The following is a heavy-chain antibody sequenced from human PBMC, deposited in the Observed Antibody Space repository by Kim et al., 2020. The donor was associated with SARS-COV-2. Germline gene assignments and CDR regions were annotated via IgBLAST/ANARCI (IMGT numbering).Heavy chain of an antibody. CDR1: GYSISSGYY. CDR2: IYHSGST. V-gene: IGHV4-38-2*02. CDR3: ARSVGGYDSGWFDP. J-gene: IGHJ5*02. Sequence: SETLSLTCTVSGYSISSGYYWGWIRQPPGKGLEWIGSIYHSGSTYYNPSLKSRVTISVDTSKNQFSLKLSSVTAADTAVYYCARSVGGYDSGWFDPWGQG. D-gene: IGHD5-12*01.